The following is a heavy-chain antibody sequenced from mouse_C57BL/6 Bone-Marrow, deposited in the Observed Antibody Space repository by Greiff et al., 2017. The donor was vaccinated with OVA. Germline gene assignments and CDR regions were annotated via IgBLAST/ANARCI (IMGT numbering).Heavy chain of an antibody. D-gene: IGHD2-4*01. CDR3: ARRDYDYGFAY. V-gene: IGHV1-54*01. J-gene: IGHJ3*01. CDR2: INPGSGGT. CDR1: GYAFTNYL. Sequence: QVQLQQSGAELVRPGTSVKVSCKASGYAFTNYLIEWVKQRPGQGLEWIGVINPGSGGTNYNEKFKGKATLTADKSSSTAYMQLSSLTSEDSAVYFCARRDYDYGFAYWGKGTLVTVSA.